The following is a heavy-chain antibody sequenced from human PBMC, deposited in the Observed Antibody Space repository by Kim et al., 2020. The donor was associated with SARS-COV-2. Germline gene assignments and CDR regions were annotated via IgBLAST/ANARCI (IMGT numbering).Heavy chain of an antibody. CDR3: TTDSYYDILTGYYTHFDY. CDR1: GFTFSNAW. V-gene: IGHV3-15*01. Sequence: GGSLRLSCAASGFTFSNAWMSWVRQAPGKGLEWVGRIKSKTDGGTTDYAAPVKGRFTISRDDSKNTLYLQMNSLKTEDTAVYYCTTDSYYDILTGYYTHFDYWGQGTLVTVSS. CDR2: IKSKTDGGTT. D-gene: IGHD3-9*01. J-gene: IGHJ4*02.